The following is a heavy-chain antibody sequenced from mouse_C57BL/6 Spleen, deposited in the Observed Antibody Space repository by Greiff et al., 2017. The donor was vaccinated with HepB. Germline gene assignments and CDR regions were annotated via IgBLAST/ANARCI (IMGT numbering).Heavy chain of an antibody. J-gene: IGHJ4*01. CDR2: INPNNGGT. D-gene: IGHD1-1*01. Sequence: VQLQQSGPELVKPGASVKMSCKASGYTFTDYNMHWVKQSHGKSLEWIGYINPNNGGTSYNQKFKGKATLTVNKSSSTAYMELRSLTSEDSAVYYCARGSSPHYYAMDYWGQGTSVTVSS. CDR1: GYTFTDYN. V-gene: IGHV1-22*01. CDR3: ARGSSPHYYAMDY.